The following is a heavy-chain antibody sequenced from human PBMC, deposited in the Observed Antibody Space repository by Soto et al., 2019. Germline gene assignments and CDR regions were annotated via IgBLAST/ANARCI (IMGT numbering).Heavy chain of an antibody. Sequence: EVQLVESGGGLVQPGRSLRLSCAASGFTFDDYARHWVRQAPGKGLEWVSGISWNSGSIGYADSVKCRFTTSRDNAKNSLYLQMKNLRADATALYYCAKESYCSSTSCGFDPWCQGSLVT. CDR2: ISWNSGSI. CDR1: GFTFDDYA. D-gene: IGHD2-2*01. CDR3: AKESYCSSTSCGFDP. J-gene: IGHJ5*02. V-gene: IGHV3-9*01.